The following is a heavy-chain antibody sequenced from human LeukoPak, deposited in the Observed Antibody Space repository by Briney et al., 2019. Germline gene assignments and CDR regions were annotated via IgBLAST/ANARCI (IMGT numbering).Heavy chain of an antibody. CDR3: ARGSIPIRYSYGHGYFDY. V-gene: IGHV1-2*02. D-gene: IGHD5-18*01. CDR1: GYTFTGYY. J-gene: IGHJ4*02. CDR2: INPNSGGT. Sequence: GASVKVSCKASGYTFTGYYMHWVRQAPGQGLEWMGWINPNSGGTNYAQKFQGRVTMTRDTSISTAYMELSRLRSDDTAVYYCARGSIPIRYSYGHGYFDYWGQGTLVTVSS.